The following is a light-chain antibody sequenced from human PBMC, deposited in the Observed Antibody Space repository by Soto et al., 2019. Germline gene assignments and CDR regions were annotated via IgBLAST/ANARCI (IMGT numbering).Light chain of an antibody. Sequence: DIQMTQSPSSVSASVGDRVTITCRASQDISSWLAWYQQKPGKAPKLLMYAASTLQSGVPSRFSGSGSETDFTLTTSSLQPEDLAAYYCQQSYTTLFTFGPGTKVDI. V-gene: IGKV1-12*01. CDR3: QQSYTTLFT. J-gene: IGKJ3*01. CDR2: AAS. CDR1: QDISSW.